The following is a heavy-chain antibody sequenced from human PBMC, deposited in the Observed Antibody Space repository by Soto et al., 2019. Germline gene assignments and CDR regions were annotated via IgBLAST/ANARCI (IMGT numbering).Heavy chain of an antibody. CDR2: IIPIFGTA. Sequence: QVQLVQSGAEVKKPGSSVKVSCKASGGNFSSYAISWVRQAPGQGLEWMGGIIPIFGTANYAQKFQVIVTITADESTSTAYMELSSLRSEDTAVYYCARGAVVAATPFRGYWGQGTLVTVSS. CDR3: ARGAVVAATPFRGY. CDR1: GGNFSSYA. V-gene: IGHV1-69*12. J-gene: IGHJ4*02. D-gene: IGHD2-15*01.